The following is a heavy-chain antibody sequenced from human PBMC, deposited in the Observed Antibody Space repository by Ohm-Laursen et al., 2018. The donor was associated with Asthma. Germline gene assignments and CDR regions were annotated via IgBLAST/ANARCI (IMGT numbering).Heavy chain of an antibody. CDR3: ARESYSYGTGYFDY. CDR1: GGSVSSDGYY. J-gene: IGHJ4*02. CDR2: IYYSGST. Sequence: TPSLTCAVSGGSVSSDGYYWSWIRQHPGKGLEWIGYIYYSGSTYYNPSLKSRVTISVDTSKNQFSLKLSSVTAADTAVYYCARESYSYGTGYFDYWGQGTLVTVSS. D-gene: IGHD5-18*01. V-gene: IGHV4-31*11.